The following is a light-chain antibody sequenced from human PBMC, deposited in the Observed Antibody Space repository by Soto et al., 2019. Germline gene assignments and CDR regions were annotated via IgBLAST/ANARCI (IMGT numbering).Light chain of an antibody. Sequence: DIQMTQSPSTLTASVGDCVAITCRASQSISNWLAWYQQKPGKVPKLLIYKASTLESGVPSRFSGSGSGTEFTLTISSLQPDDFATYYCQQYNTYWGYIFGQGTKLEIK. J-gene: IGKJ2*01. CDR2: KAS. V-gene: IGKV1-5*03. CDR1: QSISNW. CDR3: QQYNTYWGYI.